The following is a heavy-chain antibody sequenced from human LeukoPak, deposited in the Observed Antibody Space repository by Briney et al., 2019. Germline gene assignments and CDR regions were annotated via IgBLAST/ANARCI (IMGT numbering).Heavy chain of an antibody. D-gene: IGHD3-10*01. CDR1: GGSMNNYY. J-gene: IGHJ4*02. CDR2: ISYSGST. CDR3: ASQKLLWFGELSYFDY. Sequence: SETLSLTCTVSGGSMNNYYWSWVRQSPEKGLEWIGYISYSGSTNSNPSLKSRVTISLDTSKNQYSLKLTSVTAADTAVYYCASQKLLWFGELSYFDYWGRGTLVTVSS. V-gene: IGHV4-59*01.